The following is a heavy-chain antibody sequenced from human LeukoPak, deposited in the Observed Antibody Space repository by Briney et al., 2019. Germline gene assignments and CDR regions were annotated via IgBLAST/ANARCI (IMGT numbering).Heavy chain of an antibody. Sequence: SETLSLTCAVYGGSFSGYYWSWIRQPPGKGLEWIGEINHSGSTNYNPSLKSRVTISVDTSKNQFSLKLSSVTAADTAIYYCARVQGYSYGSEPSLDYWGQGTLVTVSS. V-gene: IGHV4-34*01. CDR2: INHSGST. CDR3: ARVQGYSYGSEPSLDY. D-gene: IGHD5-18*01. CDR1: GGSFSGYY. J-gene: IGHJ4*02.